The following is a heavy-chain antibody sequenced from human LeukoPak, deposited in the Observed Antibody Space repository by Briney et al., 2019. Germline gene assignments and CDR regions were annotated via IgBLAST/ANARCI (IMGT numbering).Heavy chain of an antibody. CDR2: IYNSGST. D-gene: IGHD4-23*01. J-gene: IGHJ4*02. CDR1: GGSTTDYF. V-gene: IGHV4-4*07. CDR3: ARAGHGGELDY. Sequence: KASETLSLTCTVSGGSTTDYFWSWIRQPAGKGLEWIGRIYNSGSTNYNASLKSRVTMSVDTSKNQFSLKLNSVTAADTAVYYCARAGHGGELDYWGQGTLVTVSS.